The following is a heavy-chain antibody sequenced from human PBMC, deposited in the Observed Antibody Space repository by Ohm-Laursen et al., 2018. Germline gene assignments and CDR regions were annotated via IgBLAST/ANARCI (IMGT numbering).Heavy chain of an antibody. V-gene: IGHV4-34*01. CDR3: ARKKNWGMLDY. D-gene: IGHD7-27*01. CDR2: INHSGNR. CDR1: GGYFSGYY. J-gene: IGHJ4*02. Sequence: SETLSLTCAVYGGYFSGYYWTWIRQTPRKGLEWIGEINHSGNRNFIPSLKSRVAMSVDTSKNQFSLKLTSVTAADTAVYYCARKKNWGMLDYWGQGTLVTVSS.